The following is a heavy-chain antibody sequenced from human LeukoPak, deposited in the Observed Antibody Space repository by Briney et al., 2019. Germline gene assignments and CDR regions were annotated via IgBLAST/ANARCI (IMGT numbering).Heavy chain of an antibody. CDR3: AKGHGSGSWYFDY. CDR1: GFTFDDYG. Sequence: GGSLRLSCAASGFTFDDYGMSRVRQAPGKGLEWVSAISGSGGSTYYADSVKGRFTISRDNSKNTLYLQMNSLRAEDTAVYYCAKGHGSGSWYFDYWGQGTLVTVSS. V-gene: IGHV3-23*01. J-gene: IGHJ4*02. CDR2: ISGSGGST. D-gene: IGHD3-10*01.